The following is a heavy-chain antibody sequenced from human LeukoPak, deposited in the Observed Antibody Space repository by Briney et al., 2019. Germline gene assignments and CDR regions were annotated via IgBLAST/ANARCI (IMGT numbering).Heavy chain of an antibody. J-gene: IGHJ4*02. V-gene: IGHV3-21*01. CDR2: ISSSSGYI. Sequence: PGGSLRLSCAASGFTFSSYAMHWVRQAPGKGLEWVSSISSSSGYIYYADSVKGRFTISRDNAKNSLYLQMNSLRAEDTAVYYCARGGIAAAGTPFDYWGQGTLVTVSS. CDR1: GFTFSSYA. D-gene: IGHD6-13*01. CDR3: ARGGIAAAGTPFDY.